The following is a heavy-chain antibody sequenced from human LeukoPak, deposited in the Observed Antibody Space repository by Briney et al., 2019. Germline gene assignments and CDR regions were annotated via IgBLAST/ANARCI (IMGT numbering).Heavy chain of an antibody. Sequence: GGSLRLSCAASGFTFSDYYMSWIRQAPGKGLEWVSYISSSGSAIYYADSVKGRFTISRDNAKNSLYLQMNSLRAEDTAVYYCARDLYGSGIICAFDIWGQGTMVTVSS. J-gene: IGHJ3*02. D-gene: IGHD3-10*01. V-gene: IGHV3-11*04. CDR2: ISSSGSAI. CDR1: GFTFSDYY. CDR3: ARDLYGSGIICAFDI.